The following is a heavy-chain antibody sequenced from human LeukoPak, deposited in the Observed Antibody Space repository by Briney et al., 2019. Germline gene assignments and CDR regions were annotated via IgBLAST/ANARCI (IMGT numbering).Heavy chain of an antibody. CDR1: GFTFSDYY. CDR3: ARDPYSGNYGTYYYYYMDV. CDR2: ISSSGSTI. D-gene: IGHD1-26*01. Sequence: GGSLRLSCAASGFTFSDYYMSWIRQAPGKGLEWVSYISSSGSTIYYADSVKGRFTISRDNAKNSLFLQMDSLGPEDTAVYYCARDPYSGNYGTYYYYYMDVWGKGTTVTISS. V-gene: IGHV3-11*04. J-gene: IGHJ6*03.